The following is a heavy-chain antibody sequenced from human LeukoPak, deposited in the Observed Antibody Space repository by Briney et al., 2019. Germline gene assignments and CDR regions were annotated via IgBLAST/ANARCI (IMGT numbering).Heavy chain of an antibody. V-gene: IGHV3-11*01. CDR1: GFTFSDYY. CDR2: ISSSGSTI. J-gene: IGHJ4*02. D-gene: IGHD3-22*01. CDR3: ARGYYDSSVPADY. Sequence: GGSLRLSCAASGFTFSDYYMSWIRQAPGEGLEWVSYISSSGSTIYYADSVKGRFTISRNNAKNSLYLQMNSLRAEDTAVYYCARGYYDSSVPADYWGQGTLVTVSS.